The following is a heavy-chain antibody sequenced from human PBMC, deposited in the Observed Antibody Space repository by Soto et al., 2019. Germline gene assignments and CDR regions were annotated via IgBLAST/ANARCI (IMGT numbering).Heavy chain of an antibody. CDR3: AKVADSVVGATAFDH. CDR1: GASISSGGSY. D-gene: IGHD1-26*01. V-gene: IGHV4-31*03. CDR2: VKYSGVT. Sequence: QVQLQESGPGLVRPSQTLSLSCTVSGASISSGGSYWSWIRQQPGRGLEWVGYVKYSGVTYYNPSLTSRLTISLDTSKNQVSLKLSSMTAADTAVYYCAKVADSVVGATAFDHWGQGTLVTVSS. J-gene: IGHJ4*02.